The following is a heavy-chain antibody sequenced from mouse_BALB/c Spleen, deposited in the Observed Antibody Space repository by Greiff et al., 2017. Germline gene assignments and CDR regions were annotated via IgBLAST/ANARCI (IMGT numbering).Heavy chain of an antibody. CDR3: APLRLAL. Sequence: VQLKQSGAELVKPGASVKLSCTASGFNIKDTYMHWVKQRPEQGLEWIGRIDPANGNTKYDPKFQGKATITADTSSNTAYLQHSSLTSEDTAVYYCAPLRLALWGQGTSVTVSS. CDR2: IDPANGNT. V-gene: IGHV14-3*02. D-gene: IGHD2-12*01. CDR1: GFNIKDTY. J-gene: IGHJ4*01.